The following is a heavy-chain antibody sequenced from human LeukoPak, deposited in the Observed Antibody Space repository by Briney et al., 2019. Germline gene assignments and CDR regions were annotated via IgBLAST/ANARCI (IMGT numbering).Heavy chain of an antibody. D-gene: IGHD4-17*01. V-gene: IGHV1-2*02. J-gene: IGHJ4*02. CDR3: AREYGDYEFDY. CDR2: INPNSGGT. Sequence: GASVKVSCKASGYSFTGDYMHWVRQAPGQGLEWMGWINPNSGGTNSAQKFQDRVTMTRDTSISTAYMELSRLRSDDTAVYYCAREYGDYEFDYWGQGTLVIVSS. CDR1: GYSFTGDY.